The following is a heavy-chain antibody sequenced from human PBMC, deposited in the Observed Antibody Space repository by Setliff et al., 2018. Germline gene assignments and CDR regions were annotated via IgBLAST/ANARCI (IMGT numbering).Heavy chain of an antibody. V-gene: IGHV4-39*01. CDR2: ISSSGAT. J-gene: IGHJ4*02. Sequence: PSETLSLTWSVSDDSFYSDYYFWGWIRQPPGKGLEWIATISSSGATNYNSSLKSRVTLSRDVAKRQFALNLRSVTAVDTAVYYCAREGRWDYNYPIYWGQGILVTVSS. CDR3: AREGRWDYNYPIY. CDR1: DDSFYSDYYF. D-gene: IGHD5-12*01.